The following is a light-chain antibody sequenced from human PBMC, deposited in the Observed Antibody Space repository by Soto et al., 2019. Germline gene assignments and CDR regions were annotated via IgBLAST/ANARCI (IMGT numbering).Light chain of an antibody. V-gene: IGLV2-14*01. J-gene: IGLJ2*01. CDR3: SSYTSKSSLI. Sequence: QSSLPHPASLSGSPGQSITISCAVTMRDVGAYNLVSWYQQHPGRAPQLIIYEVRNRPSGISFRFSGSKSGNTASLTISGLQAEDEADYYCSSYTSKSSLIFGGGTKVTVL. CDR2: EVR. CDR1: MRDVGAYNL.